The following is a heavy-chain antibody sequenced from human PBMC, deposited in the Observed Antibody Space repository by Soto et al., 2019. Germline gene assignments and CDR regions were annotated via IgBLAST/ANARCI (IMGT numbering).Heavy chain of an antibody. V-gene: IGHV3-11*01. CDR1: GVNFSDYY. CDR3: ARNRWYTCSWYWFDP. Sequence: QVQLVESGGGLVTPGGSLRLSCAASGVNFSDYYMSWIRQAPGKGLEWVSYMSGTGDTINYADSVKGRFAISRDNAKNSLYLQMNQLRVGDTAVYYCARNRWYTCSWYWFDPWGQGTLVTVSS. D-gene: IGHD1-1*01. J-gene: IGHJ5*02. CDR2: MSGTGDTI.